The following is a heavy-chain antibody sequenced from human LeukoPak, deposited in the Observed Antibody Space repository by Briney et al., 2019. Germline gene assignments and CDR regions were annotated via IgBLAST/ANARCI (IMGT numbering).Heavy chain of an antibody. Sequence: SVKVSCKVSGNTLTDLSIHWVRQAPGKGLDWMGGFDPEDAEIIYAEKFQDRVTMTEDPSTDTAYMELSSLRSEDTAVYYCARVPYSGSNRYYFDFWGQGTLVTVSS. CDR2: FDPEDAEI. CDR1: GNTLTDLS. D-gene: IGHD1-26*01. J-gene: IGHJ4*02. V-gene: IGHV1-24*01. CDR3: ARVPYSGSNRYYFDF.